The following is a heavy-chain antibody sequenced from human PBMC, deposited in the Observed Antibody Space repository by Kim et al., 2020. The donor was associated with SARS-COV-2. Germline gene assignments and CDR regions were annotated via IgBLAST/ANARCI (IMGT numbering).Heavy chain of an antibody. CDR2: ISGSGGST. CDR3: AKDIVLMVYAIVPFDY. V-gene: IGHV3-23*01. Sequence: GGSLRLSCAASGFTFNSYAMSWVRQAPGKGLEWVSAISGSGGSTYYADSVKGRFTISRDNSKNTLYLQMNSLRAEDTAVYYCAKDIVLMVYAIVPFDYWGQGTLVTVSS. J-gene: IGHJ4*02. D-gene: IGHD2-8*01. CDR1: GFTFNSYA.